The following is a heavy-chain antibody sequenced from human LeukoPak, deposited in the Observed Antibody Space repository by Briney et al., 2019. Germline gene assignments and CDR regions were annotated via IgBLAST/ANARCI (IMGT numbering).Heavy chain of an antibody. CDR2: IYYSGNT. V-gene: IGHV4-39*01. Sequence: NASETLSLTCTVSGGPISRNNFFWGWIRQPPGKGLEWIGSIYYSGNTYYNPSLKSRLTIAVDTSRNQFSLKMSSVTAADTAVYYCATVGDNGSYYPFDYWGQGTLVTVSS. CDR1: GGPISRNNFF. J-gene: IGHJ4*02. D-gene: IGHD2-15*01. CDR3: ATVGDNGSYYPFDY.